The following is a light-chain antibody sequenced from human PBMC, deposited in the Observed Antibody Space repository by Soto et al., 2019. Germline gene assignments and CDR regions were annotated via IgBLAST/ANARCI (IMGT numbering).Light chain of an antibody. CDR3: CSYAANSYV. V-gene: IGLV2-23*02. CDR2: GVT. Sequence: SVLTQPASVSGSPGQSITISCTGTSSDIGNYNLVSWYQQHPGKAPKVIIYGVTKRPSGVSNRFSGSTSGNTASLTISGLQAEDEADYYCCSYAANSYVFGTGTKV. J-gene: IGLJ1*01. CDR1: SSDIGNYNL.